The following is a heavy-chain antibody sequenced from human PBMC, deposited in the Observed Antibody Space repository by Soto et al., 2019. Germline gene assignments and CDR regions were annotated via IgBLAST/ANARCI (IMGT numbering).Heavy chain of an antibody. CDR1: GYTTTAHW. CDR3: VTDDGHYYGSV. V-gene: IGHV1-2*02. J-gene: IGHJ6*04. CDR2: INPKSGGT. D-gene: IGHD3-3*01. Sequence: ASVKVSCKASGYTTTAHWLHWVRQAPGQGLEWMGWINPKSGGTDYAQKFEDRVTMSRDTSINTAYMQLSRLTSDDTAVYFCVTDDGHYYGSVWGKGTLVTVSS.